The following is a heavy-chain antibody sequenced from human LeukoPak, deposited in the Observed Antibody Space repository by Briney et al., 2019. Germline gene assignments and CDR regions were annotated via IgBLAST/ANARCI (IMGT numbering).Heavy chain of an antibody. V-gene: IGHV1-69*04. CDR3: ARDSSPHFWSGYLNWFDP. D-gene: IGHD3-3*02. J-gene: IGHJ5*02. Sequence: SVKVSCKASGGTFSSYAISWVRQAPGQGLEWMGRIIPILGIANYAQKFQGRITITADKSTSTAYMELSSLRSEDTAVYYCARDSSPHFWSGYLNWFDPWGQGTLVTVSS. CDR2: IIPILGIA. CDR1: GGTFSSYA.